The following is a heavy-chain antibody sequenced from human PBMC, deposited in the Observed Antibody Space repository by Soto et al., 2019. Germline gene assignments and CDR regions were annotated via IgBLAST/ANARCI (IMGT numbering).Heavy chain of an antibody. Sequence: SETLSLTCTVSGGSISSYYWSWIRQPPGKGLEWIGYIEYSGSTNYNPSLKSRVTISVDTSKNQFSLKLSSVTAADTAVYYCARQAAAPGIDLWFDPWGQGTLVTVSS. V-gene: IGHV4-59*08. CDR2: IEYSGST. CDR1: GGSISSYY. J-gene: IGHJ5*02. CDR3: ARQAAAPGIDLWFDP. D-gene: IGHD6-13*01.